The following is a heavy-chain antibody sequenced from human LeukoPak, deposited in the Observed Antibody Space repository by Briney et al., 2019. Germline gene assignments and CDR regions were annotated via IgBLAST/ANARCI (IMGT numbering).Heavy chain of an antibody. J-gene: IGHJ5*02. D-gene: IGHD3-10*01. CDR1: GFTFSSYD. CDR3: ARGGIRGVTWNWLDP. V-gene: IGHV3-13*01. CDR2: VAGAGDT. Sequence: PGGSLRLSCAASGFTFSSYDMHWVRQATGRGLEWVSSVAGAGDTYYADSVKGRFTISRENGKNSLYLQMNSLRAGDTAVYYCARGGIRGVTWNWLDPWGQGTLVTVSS.